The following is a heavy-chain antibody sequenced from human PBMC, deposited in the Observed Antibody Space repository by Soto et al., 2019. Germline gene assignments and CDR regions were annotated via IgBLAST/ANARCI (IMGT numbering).Heavy chain of an antibody. CDR1: GFTFSGDW. J-gene: IGHJ5*02. Sequence: LRLSCVASGFTFSGDWMHWVRQVPGKGLVWVSRISPDGTTTYYADSVKGRFTISRDNAKNTLYLQMNGLRADDTAVYYCSRGRSPYYGYFDPWGPGTLVTVPQ. D-gene: IGHD3-3*01. V-gene: IGHV3-74*01. CDR2: ISPDGTTT. CDR3: SRGRSPYYGYFDP.